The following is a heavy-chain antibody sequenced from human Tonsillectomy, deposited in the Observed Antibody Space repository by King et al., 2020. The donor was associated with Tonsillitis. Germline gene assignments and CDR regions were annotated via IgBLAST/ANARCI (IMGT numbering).Heavy chain of an antibody. J-gene: IGHJ4*02. V-gene: IGHV5-51*03. CDR3: ATLRLVPYYFDY. Sequence: VQLVESGAEVTKPGESLKISCQGSGYSFTNHWIAWVRQMPGKGLEWMGIVYPADSDTRYSPSFQGQVTISADKSISTAYLQWSSLKASDTAMYFCATLRLVPYYFDYWGQGTLVTVSS. CDR2: VYPADSDT. D-gene: IGHD3-16*01. CDR1: GYSFTNHW.